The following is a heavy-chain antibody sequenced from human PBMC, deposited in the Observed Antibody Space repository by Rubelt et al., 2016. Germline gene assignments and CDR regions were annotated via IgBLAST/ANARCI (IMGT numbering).Heavy chain of an antibody. D-gene: IGHD6-19*01. CDR1: GFTFSSYA. V-gene: IGHV3-30*04. Sequence: QVQLVESGGGVVQPGRSLRLSCAASGFTFSSYAMHWVRQAPGKGLEWVAVISYDGGNKYYADSVKGRFTISRDNSNNTRYLQRNSLRAEDTAVYYCAKETCSGWYYFDYWGQGTLVTVSS. CDR2: ISYDGGNK. J-gene: IGHJ4*02. CDR3: AKETCSGWYYFDY.